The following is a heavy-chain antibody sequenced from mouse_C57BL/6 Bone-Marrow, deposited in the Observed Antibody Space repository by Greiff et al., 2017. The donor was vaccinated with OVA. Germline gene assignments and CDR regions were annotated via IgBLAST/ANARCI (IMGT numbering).Heavy chain of an antibody. Sequence: ESGPELVKPGASVKISCKASGYSFTSYYIHWVKQRPGQGLEWIGWIYPGSGNTKYNEKFKGKATLTADTSSSTAYMQLSSLTSEDSAVYYCASPTVVGPFDVWGTGTTVTVSS. CDR2: IYPGSGNT. CDR1: GYSFTSYY. D-gene: IGHD1-1*01. V-gene: IGHV1-66*01. J-gene: IGHJ1*03. CDR3: ASPTVVGPFDV.